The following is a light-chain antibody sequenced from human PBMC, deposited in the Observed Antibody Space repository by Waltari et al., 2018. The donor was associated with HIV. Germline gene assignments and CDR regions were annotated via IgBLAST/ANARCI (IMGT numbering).Light chain of an antibody. CDR3: SSYTSSRSYV. CDR1: SSDVGGYNY. V-gene: IGLV2-14*03. Sequence: QSALTQPASVSGSPGQSITISCTGTSSDVGGYNYVSCYHQHPGKAPKLMIYAVSNRPSGVSNRFAGSKSGNTASLTISGLQAEDEAEYYCSSYTSSRSYVFGTGTRVTV. CDR2: AVS. J-gene: IGLJ1*01.